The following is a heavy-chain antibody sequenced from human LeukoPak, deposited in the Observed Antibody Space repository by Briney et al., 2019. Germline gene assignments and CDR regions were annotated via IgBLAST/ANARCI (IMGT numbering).Heavy chain of an antibody. J-gene: IGHJ4*02. CDR1: GESLSKYY. CDR2: INHRGST. Sequence: SETLSLTCAVYGESLSKYYWTWIRQSPGMGLEWTGEINHRGSTNLNPSLKSRVTLSVDTSKHQFSLKLTSVTAADAAVYYCASSVGSTDYWGQGTLVTVSS. V-gene: IGHV4-34*01. CDR3: ASSVGSTDY. D-gene: IGHD1-26*01.